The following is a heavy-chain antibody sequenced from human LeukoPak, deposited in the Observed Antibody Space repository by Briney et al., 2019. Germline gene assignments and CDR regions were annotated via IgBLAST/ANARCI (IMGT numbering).Heavy chain of an antibody. Sequence: ASVKVSCKASGYTFTSYDINWVRQAIGQGLEWMGWMNPNSGNTGYAQKFQGRVTITRNTSISTAYMELSSLRSKDTAVYYCARGIGGSYYYYYMDVRGKGTTVTVSS. CDR3: ARGIGGSYYYYYMDV. V-gene: IGHV1-8*03. CDR2: MNPNSGNT. J-gene: IGHJ6*03. D-gene: IGHD1-26*01. CDR1: GYTFTSYD.